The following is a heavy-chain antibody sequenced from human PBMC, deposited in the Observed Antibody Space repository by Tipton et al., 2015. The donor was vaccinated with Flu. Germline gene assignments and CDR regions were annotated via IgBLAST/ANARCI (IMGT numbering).Heavy chain of an antibody. CDR3: ARVLVVAATPFYY. V-gene: IGHV4-39*07. D-gene: IGHD2-15*01. J-gene: IGHJ4*02. CDR1: GASISSGSYY. CDR2: VYYSGTT. Sequence: TLSLTCTVSGASISSGSYYWAWIRQPPGKGLEWVGSVYYSGTTYYNPSLKSRVTISVDTSKNQFSLKVSSVTAAATAVYYCARVLVVAATPFYYWGQGILVIVSS.